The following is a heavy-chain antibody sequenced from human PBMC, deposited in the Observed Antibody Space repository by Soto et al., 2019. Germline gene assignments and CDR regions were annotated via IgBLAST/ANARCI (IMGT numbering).Heavy chain of an antibody. CDR2: IIPIFGTA. V-gene: IGHV1-69*13. CDR3: ARNEDYYDSSGYYFNWFDP. D-gene: IGHD3-22*01. J-gene: IGHJ5*02. CDR1: GGTFSSYA. Sequence: SVKVSCKASGGTFSSYAISWVRQAPGQGLEWMGGIIPIFGTANYAQKFQGRVTITADESTSTAYMELSSLRSEDTAVYYCARNEDYYDSSGYYFNWFDPWGQGTLVTVSS.